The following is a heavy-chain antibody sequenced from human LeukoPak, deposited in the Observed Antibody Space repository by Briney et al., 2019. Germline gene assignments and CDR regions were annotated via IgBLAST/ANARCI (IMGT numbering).Heavy chain of an antibody. J-gene: IGHJ4*02. V-gene: IGHV4-59*05. Sequence: PGGSLRLSCAASGFTVSSKYMTWIRQPPGKGLEWIGSIYYSGSTYYNPSLKSRLIISMDTSKNQFSLKVNSVTAADTAVYYCATYWSSFDYWGQGSLVTVTS. CDR1: GFTVSSKY. CDR3: ATYWSSFDY. CDR2: IYYSGST. D-gene: IGHD2-15*01.